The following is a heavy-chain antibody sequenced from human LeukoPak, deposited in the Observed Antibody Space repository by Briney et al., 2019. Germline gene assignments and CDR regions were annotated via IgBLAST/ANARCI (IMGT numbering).Heavy chain of an antibody. Sequence: GGSLRLSCAASGFTVSSNYMSWVRQAPGKGLEWVSVIYNGGSTYYADSVKGRFTISRDNSKNTLYLQMNSLRAEDTAVYYCARVGRPPPLPYYYGMDVWGQGTTVTVSS. D-gene: IGHD2-15*01. CDR3: ARVGRPPPLPYYYGMDV. CDR2: IYNGGST. CDR1: GFTVSSNY. J-gene: IGHJ6*02. V-gene: IGHV3-66*01.